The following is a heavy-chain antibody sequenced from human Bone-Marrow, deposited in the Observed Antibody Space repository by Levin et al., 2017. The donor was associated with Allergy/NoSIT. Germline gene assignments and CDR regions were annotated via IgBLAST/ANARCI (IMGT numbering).Heavy chain of an antibody. CDR1: GFNFRAYA. D-gene: IGHD1-1*01. Sequence: GGSLRLSCAASGFNFRAYAMHWVRQAPGKGLEWLAIISFDGTNKYSADSVKGRFTVSRDNSNNTLHLEMHGLRTTDTAVYYCARDGALDTEGCSFDYWGRGTQVTVSS. J-gene: IGHJ4*02. CDR3: ARDGALDTEGCSFDY. V-gene: IGHV3-30*04. CDR2: ISFDGTNK.